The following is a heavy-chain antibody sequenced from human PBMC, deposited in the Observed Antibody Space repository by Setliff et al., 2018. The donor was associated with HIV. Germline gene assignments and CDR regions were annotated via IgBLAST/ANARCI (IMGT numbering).Heavy chain of an antibody. Sequence: SETLSLTCTVSGGSIRTGAYYWGWIRQSPGRRPEWIGDIFYSGSTSYNPSLRSRVTMSLDTSTNQFSLNLNSVTAADTAVYYCAREDARSGPGWTPGLFDSWGQGSQVTVSS. CDR1: GGSIRTGAYY. V-gene: IGHV4-39*07. CDR2: IFYSGST. D-gene: IGHD2-15*01. CDR3: AREDARSGPGWTPGLFDS. J-gene: IGHJ5*01.